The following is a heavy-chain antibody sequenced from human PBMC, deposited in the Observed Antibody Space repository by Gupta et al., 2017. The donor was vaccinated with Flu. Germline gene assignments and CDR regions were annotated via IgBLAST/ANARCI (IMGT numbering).Heavy chain of an antibody. Sequence: GSGGNTYYADSVKGRFTISRDNSKNTMSLLMNSLRAEDTAVYYCAKGGGVRFFDYWGQGTLVTVSS. J-gene: IGHJ4*02. V-gene: IGHV3-23*01. D-gene: IGHD2-8*01. CDR3: AKGGGVRFFDY. CDR2: GSGGNT.